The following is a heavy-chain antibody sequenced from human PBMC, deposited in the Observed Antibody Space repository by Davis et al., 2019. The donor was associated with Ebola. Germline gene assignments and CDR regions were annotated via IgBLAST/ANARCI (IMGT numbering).Heavy chain of an antibody. D-gene: IGHD3-3*01. Sequence: GGSLRLSCADSVITFSSNAMTWVRQAPGKGLEWVSAISGSGGNTYYADSVKGRFTISRDNSKKTLYLQMNSLRAEDTAVYYCAKSGLSFGVVKYHYGMDVWGKGTTVTVSS. CDR1: VITFSSNA. V-gene: IGHV3-23*01. CDR3: AKSGLSFGVVKYHYGMDV. J-gene: IGHJ6*04. CDR2: ISGSGGNT.